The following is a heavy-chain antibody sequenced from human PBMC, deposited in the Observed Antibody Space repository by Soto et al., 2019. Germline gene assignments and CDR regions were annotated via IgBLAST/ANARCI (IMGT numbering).Heavy chain of an antibody. D-gene: IGHD3-16*01. Sequence: SETLALSCTFSGVSISSGGYYWNWIRQPPGKGLEWMGFIYNSGSTYYNPSLKSRVTISVDTSKYQFSLKLTSVTVADTAVYYCTRNDYDYVWESPGGDAFDIWGQGTMVTVSS. J-gene: IGHJ3*02. CDR1: GVSISSGGYY. CDR3: TRNDYDYVWESPGGDAFDI. V-gene: IGHV4-30-4*01. CDR2: IYNSGST.